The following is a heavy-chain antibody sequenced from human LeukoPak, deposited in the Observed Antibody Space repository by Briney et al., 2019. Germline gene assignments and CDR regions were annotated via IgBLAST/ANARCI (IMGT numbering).Heavy chain of an antibody. CDR3: ARVDYDSSGYYARFAFDI. V-gene: IGHV4-34*01. J-gene: IGHJ3*02. CDR2: INHSGST. D-gene: IGHD3-22*01. CDR1: GGSFSGYY. Sequence: PSETLSLTCAVYGGSFSGYYWSWIRQPPGKGLEWIGEINHSGSTNYNPSLKSRVTISVDTSKNQFSLKLSSVTAADTAVYYCARVDYDSSGYYARFAFDIWGQGTMVTVSS.